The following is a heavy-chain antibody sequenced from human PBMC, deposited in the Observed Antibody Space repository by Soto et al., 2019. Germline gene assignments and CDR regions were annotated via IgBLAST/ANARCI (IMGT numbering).Heavy chain of an antibody. V-gene: IGHV1-8*01. D-gene: IGHD6-19*01. Sequence: QVQLVQSGAEVKKPGASVKVSCKASGYNFIDYDINWVRQATGQGLEWMGWMTPNSGDTGYAQKFQGRISLTRDTSIGTAYMELTSLESDDTAVYYCARNPYSSGRFDPWGQGTLVTVSS. J-gene: IGHJ5*02. CDR1: GYNFIDYD. CDR2: MTPNSGDT. CDR3: ARNPYSSGRFDP.